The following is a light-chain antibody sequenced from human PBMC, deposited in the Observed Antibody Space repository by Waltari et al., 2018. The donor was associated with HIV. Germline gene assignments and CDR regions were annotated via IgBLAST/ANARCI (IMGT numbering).Light chain of an antibody. Sequence: QSALTQPPSTSGTPGQTVTIPCSGSSSNIGDNYVSWYQQPPGTAPKLLIHRNSPRPSGVRDRFSGSKSGTSASLAINDLRSEDEAEYHCAAWDDSLSGWVFGGGTNLTVL. V-gene: IGLV1-47*01. CDR2: RNS. CDR1: SSNIGDNY. J-gene: IGLJ3*02. CDR3: AAWDDSLSGWV.